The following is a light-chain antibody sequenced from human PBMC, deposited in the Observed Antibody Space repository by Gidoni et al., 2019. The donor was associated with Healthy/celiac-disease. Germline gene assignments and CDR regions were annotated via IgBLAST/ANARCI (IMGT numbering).Light chain of an antibody. CDR2: DAS. CDR1: QDISNY. V-gene: IGKV1-33*01. Sequence: DIQLTHSPSSLSASVGDRVTITCQASQDISNYLNWYQQKPGKAPKLLIYDASNLETGVPSRFSGSGSGTDFTFTISSLQPEDIATYYCQQYDNLPITFGQXTRLEIK. J-gene: IGKJ5*01. CDR3: QQYDNLPIT.